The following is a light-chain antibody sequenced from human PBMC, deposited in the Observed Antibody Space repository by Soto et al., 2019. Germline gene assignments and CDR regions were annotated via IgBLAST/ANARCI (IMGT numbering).Light chain of an antibody. CDR3: AAWDDSLNGWV. Sequence: QSVLTQSPSASGTPGQRVTISCSGSSSNGGRNAVQWYQHFPGTAPKLLIHTNNQRPSGVPDRFSGSKSDTSAFLAIRGLQSEDEAGYYCAAWDDSLNGWVFGGGTKLTVL. V-gene: IGLV1-44*01. CDR1: SSNGGRNA. CDR2: TNN. J-gene: IGLJ3*02.